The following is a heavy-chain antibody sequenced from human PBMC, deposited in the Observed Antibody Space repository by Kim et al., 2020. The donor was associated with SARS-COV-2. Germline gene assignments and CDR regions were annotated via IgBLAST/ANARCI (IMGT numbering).Heavy chain of an antibody. CDR3: ASIYSGSYGWGYAFDI. Sequence: SETLSLTCTVSGGSISSSSYYWGWIRQPPGKGLEWIGSIYYSGSTYYNPSLKSRVTISVDTSKNQFSLKLSSVTAADTAVYYCASIYSGSYGWGYAFDIWGQGTMVTISS. CDR2: IYYSGST. J-gene: IGHJ3*02. V-gene: IGHV4-39*01. D-gene: IGHD1-26*01. CDR1: GGSISSSSYY.